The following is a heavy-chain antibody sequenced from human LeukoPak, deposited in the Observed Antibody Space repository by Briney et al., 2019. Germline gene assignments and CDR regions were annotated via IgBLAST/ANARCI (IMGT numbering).Heavy chain of an antibody. CDR2: FDPEDGET. J-gene: IGHJ5*02. CDR1: GYTLTELS. D-gene: IGHD6-13*01. V-gene: IGHV1-24*01. Sequence: ASVKVSCKVSGYTLTELSMHWVRQAPGKGLEWMGGFDPEDGETIYAQKFQGRVTITTDESTSTAYMELSSLRSEDTAVYYCARGYSSRAKVGWFDPWGQGTLVTVSS. CDR3: ARGYSSRAKVGWFDP.